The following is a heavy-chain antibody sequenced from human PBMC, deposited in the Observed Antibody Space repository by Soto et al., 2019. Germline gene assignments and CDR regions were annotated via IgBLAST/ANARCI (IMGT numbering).Heavy chain of an antibody. Sequence: SVKGSCKAAGYAFTIYDINCVRHNTVQGREWMGWMNPNSGNTGYAQKFQGRVTMTRNTSISTAYMELSSLRSEDTAVYYCATAPHYGWAAFDIWAQATIVTVSS. D-gene: IGHD3-16*01. CDR2: MNPNSGNT. V-gene: IGHV1-8*01. CDR3: ATAPHYGWAAFDI. J-gene: IGHJ3*02. CDR1: GYAFTIYD.